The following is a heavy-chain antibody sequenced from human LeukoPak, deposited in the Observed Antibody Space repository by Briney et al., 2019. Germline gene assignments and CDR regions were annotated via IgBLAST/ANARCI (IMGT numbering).Heavy chain of an antibody. CDR3: ARGSLHSAYGFDY. D-gene: IGHD5-12*01. V-gene: IGHV3-48*03. CDR1: GFTFSSYE. Sequence: GGSLRLSCAASGFTFSSYEMNWVRQAPGKGLEWVSHSSSSGSTIYYAGSVKGRFTIARDNAKNSVDLQMNSLRAEDTAVYYCARGSLHSAYGFDYWGQGTLVTV. CDR2: SSSSGSTI. J-gene: IGHJ4*02.